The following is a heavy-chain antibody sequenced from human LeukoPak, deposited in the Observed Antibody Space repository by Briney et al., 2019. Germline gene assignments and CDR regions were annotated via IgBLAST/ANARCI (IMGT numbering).Heavy chain of an antibody. J-gene: IGHJ4*02. CDR1: GFTFSSYS. D-gene: IGHD3-16*01. V-gene: IGHV3-21*01. CDR2: ISSSSYI. Sequence: GGSLRLSCAASGFTFSSYSMNWVRQAPGKGLEWVSCISSSSYIYYADSVKGRFTISRHNAKNSLYLQIHSRRAEDTALYYCARARSSTYYDYVWGHPVQYWAQGTLVTVSS. CDR3: ARARSSTYYDYVWGHPVQY.